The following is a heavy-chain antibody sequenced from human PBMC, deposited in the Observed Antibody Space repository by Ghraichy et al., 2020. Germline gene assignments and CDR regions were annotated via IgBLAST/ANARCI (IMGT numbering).Heavy chain of an antibody. CDR3: ARDSSGYYYYYMDV. V-gene: IGHV3-53*01. D-gene: IGHD3-22*01. CDR1: GFTVSSNY. J-gene: IGHJ6*03. CDR2: IYSGGST. Sequence: GGSLRLSCAASGFTVSSNYMSWVRQAPGKGLEWVSVIYSGGSTYYADSVKGRFTISRDNSKNTLYLQMNSLRAEDTAVYYCARDSSGYYYYYMDVWGKGTTVTVSS.